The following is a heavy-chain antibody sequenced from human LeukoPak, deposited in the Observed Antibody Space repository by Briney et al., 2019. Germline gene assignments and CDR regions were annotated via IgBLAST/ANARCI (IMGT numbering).Heavy chain of an antibody. CDR3: ARAGPGFDAFDI. CDR1: GGSFSGYY. V-gene: IGHV4-34*01. Sequence: SETLSLTCAVYGGSFSGYYWSWIRQPPGKGLEWIGEINHSGSTNYIPSLKSRVTISVDTSKNQFSLKLSSVTAADTAVYYCARAGPGFDAFDIWGQGTMVTVSS. J-gene: IGHJ3*02. CDR2: INHSGST. D-gene: IGHD2-8*02.